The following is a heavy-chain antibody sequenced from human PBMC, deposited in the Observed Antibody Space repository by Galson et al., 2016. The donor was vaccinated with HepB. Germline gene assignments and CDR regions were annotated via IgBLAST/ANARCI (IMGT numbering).Heavy chain of an antibody. V-gene: IGHV1-69*13. D-gene: IGHD3-3*01. Sequence: SVKVSCKVSGGTFSSYAFSWVRQAPGHGLEWMGGIVPAFGAGNHAPRFQGRVTLSADEATNTVVMELTGLRFEDTAVYYCAILEWSATLDYWCQGTQVTVSS. J-gene: IGHJ4*02. CDR3: AILEWSATLDY. CDR2: IVPAFGAG. CDR1: GGTFSSYA.